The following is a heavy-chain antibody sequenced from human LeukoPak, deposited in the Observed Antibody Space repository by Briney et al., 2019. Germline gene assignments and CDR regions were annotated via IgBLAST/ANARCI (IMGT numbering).Heavy chain of an antibody. CDR1: GGSFSSSSYY. D-gene: IGHD1-26*01. J-gene: IGHJ4*02. CDR3: ARGPSGSYLGY. CDR2: IYYSGST. Sequence: KSSETLSLTCTVSGGSFSSSSYYWGWIRQPPGKGLEWIGSIYYSGSTYYNPSLKSRVTISVDTSKNQFSLKLSSVTAADTAVYYCARGPSGSYLGYWGQGTLVTVSS. V-gene: IGHV4-39*07.